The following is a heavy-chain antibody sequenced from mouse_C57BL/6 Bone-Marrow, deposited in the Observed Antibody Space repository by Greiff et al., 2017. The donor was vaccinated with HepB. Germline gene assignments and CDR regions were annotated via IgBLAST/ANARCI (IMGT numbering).Heavy chain of an antibody. J-gene: IGHJ2*01. V-gene: IGHV1-55*01. CDR3: ARRGHYYGSSYVDY. Sequence: QVQLKQPGAELVKPGASVKMSCKASGYTFTSYWITWVKQRPGQGLEWIGDIYPGSGSTNYNEKFKSKATLTVDTSSSTAYMQLSSLTSEDSAVYYCARRGHYYGSSYVDYWGQGTTLTVSS. D-gene: IGHD1-1*01. CDR2: IYPGSGST. CDR1: GYTFTSYW.